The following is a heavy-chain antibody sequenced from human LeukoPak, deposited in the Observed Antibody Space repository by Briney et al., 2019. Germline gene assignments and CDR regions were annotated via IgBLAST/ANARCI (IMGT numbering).Heavy chain of an antibody. J-gene: IGHJ4*02. CDR3: AKSKNLGISGAFDY. CDR1: GFTFSSYW. CDR2: INSDGSST. V-gene: IGHV3-74*01. Sequence: GGSLRLSCAASGFTFSSYWMHWVRQAPGKGLGWVSRINSDGSSTSYADSVKGRFTISRDNAKNTLYLQMNSLRAEDTAVYYCAKSKNLGISGAFDYWGQGTLVTVSS. D-gene: IGHD7-27*01.